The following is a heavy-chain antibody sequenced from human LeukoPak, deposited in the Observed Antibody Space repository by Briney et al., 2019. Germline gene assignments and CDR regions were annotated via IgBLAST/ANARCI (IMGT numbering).Heavy chain of an antibody. J-gene: IGHJ4*02. V-gene: IGHV3-23*01. CDR1: GFTFSSYA. D-gene: IGHD4-17*01. Sequence: GGSLRLSCAASGFTFSSYAMSSVRQAPGKGLELVSAIRGRGGSTYYADAVTGRFTISRDNTKNTLYLKMNSPRAEDTAVYYCAKFSYGDTTGYFDYWGQGTLVTVSS. CDR2: IRGRGGST. CDR3: AKFSYGDTTGYFDY.